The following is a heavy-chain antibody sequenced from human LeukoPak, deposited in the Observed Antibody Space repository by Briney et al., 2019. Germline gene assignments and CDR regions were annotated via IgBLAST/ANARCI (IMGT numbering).Heavy chain of an antibody. CDR1: GGSISRSTTYY. D-gene: IGHD2-15*01. CDR2: IHYSGST. V-gene: IGHV4-39*01. Sequence: PSETLSLTCTVSGGSISRSTTYYWAWVRQPPGKGLEWIASIHYSGSTYYNPSLKSRVTIAVDTRNNQFSLRLSSVTAADTAVFYCYSMGYWGQGTLVTVSS. CDR3: YSMGY. J-gene: IGHJ4*02.